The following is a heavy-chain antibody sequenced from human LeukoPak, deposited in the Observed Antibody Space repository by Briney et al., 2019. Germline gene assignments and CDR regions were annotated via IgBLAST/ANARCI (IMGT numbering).Heavy chain of an antibody. V-gene: IGHV3-30*18. Sequence: GGSLRLSCAASGFTFSSYGMHWVRQAPGKGLECVAIISYEGSNKYYTDSVKGRFTISRDNSKNTLSLQMNSLRSEDTAVYYCAKHHYDFWSGYFGEYWGQGTLVTVSS. J-gene: IGHJ4*02. CDR2: ISYEGSNK. CDR1: GFTFSSYG. CDR3: AKHHYDFWSGYFGEY. D-gene: IGHD3-3*01.